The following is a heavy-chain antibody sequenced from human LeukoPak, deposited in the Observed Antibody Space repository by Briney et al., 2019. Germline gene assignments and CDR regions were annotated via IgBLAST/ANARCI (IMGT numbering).Heavy chain of an antibody. V-gene: IGHV3-23*01. CDR3: ARDRDDSTTVTTPLYFDY. D-gene: IGHD4-17*01. Sequence: PGGSLRLSXAASGFTFSSYAMSWVRQAPGKGLEWVSAISGSGGSTYYADSVKGRFTISRDNSKNTLYLQMNSLRAEDTAVYYCARDRDDSTTVTTPLYFDYWGQGTLVTVSS. CDR1: GFTFSSYA. J-gene: IGHJ4*02. CDR2: ISGSGGST.